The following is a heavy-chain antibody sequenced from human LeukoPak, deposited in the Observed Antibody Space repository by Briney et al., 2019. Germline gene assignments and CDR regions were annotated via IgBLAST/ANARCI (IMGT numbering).Heavy chain of an antibody. CDR3: AKEGEPTGLPYYMDV. CDR2: IRYDGSNK. CDR1: GFTFSSYG. V-gene: IGHV3-30*02. J-gene: IGHJ6*03. D-gene: IGHD3-9*01. Sequence: PGGSLRLSCAASGFTFSSYGMHWVRQAPGKGLEWVAFIRYDGSNKYYADSVKGRFTISRDNSKNTLYLQMNSLRAEDTAVYYCAKEGEPTGLPYYMDVWGKGTTVTISS.